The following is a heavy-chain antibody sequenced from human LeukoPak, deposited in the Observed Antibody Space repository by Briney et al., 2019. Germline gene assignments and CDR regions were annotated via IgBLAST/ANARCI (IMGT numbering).Heavy chain of an antibody. CDR3: AKVSVGATTSFDY. CDR2: IRYDGSNE. Sequence: GGSLRLSCAASGFIFRNCAKHWVRQAPGKGLEWVAFIRYDGSNEYYADSVKGRFTISRDNSKNTLYLQMNSLRADDTAVYYCAKVSVGATTSFDYWGQGTLVTVSS. V-gene: IGHV3-30*02. J-gene: IGHJ4*02. D-gene: IGHD1-26*01. CDR1: GFIFRNCA.